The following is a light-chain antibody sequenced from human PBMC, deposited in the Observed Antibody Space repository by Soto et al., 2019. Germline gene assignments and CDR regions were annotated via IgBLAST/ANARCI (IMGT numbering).Light chain of an antibody. CDR3: QHYGSSPT. CDR2: DVS. V-gene: IGKV3-20*01. J-gene: IGKJ1*01. Sequence: EMVLTQSPGTLSVSPGERATLSCRSSQSVSSSYLAWYQQKPGQAPRLLIDDVSTRATGIPDRFSSSGSGTDSTLTISRLEPEDFAEYYCQHYGSSPTFGQGTKVEIK. CDR1: QSVSSSY.